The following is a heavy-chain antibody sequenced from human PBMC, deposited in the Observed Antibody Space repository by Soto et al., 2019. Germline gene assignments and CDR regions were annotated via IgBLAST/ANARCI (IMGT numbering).Heavy chain of an antibody. CDR2: IPSRGGP. V-gene: IGHV4-30-4*01. CDR3: ARDEYSSYDFAL. J-gene: IGHJ5*02. Sequence: QVQLRESGPGLVKPSQTLLLTCSFSGASIAGGTDYWSWLRQPPASGLQSIGDIPSRGGPVYHPSLESRSTISSDTSKNQLSLQLTSVTAADTAVYYCARDEYSSYDFALWGQGTLVTVSS. D-gene: IGHD4-4*01. CDR1: GASIAGGTDY.